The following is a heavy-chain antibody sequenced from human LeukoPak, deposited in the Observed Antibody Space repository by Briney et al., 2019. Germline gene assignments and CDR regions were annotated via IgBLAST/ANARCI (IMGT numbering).Heavy chain of an antibody. Sequence: SETLSLTCTVSGGSISSYYWSWIRQPPGKGLEWIGYIYYSGSTNYNPSLKSRVTISVDTSKNQFSLKLSSVTAADTAVYYCARGITIVVVMSYYMDVWGKGTTVTVSS. V-gene: IGHV4-59*01. CDR1: GGSISSYY. CDR2: IYYSGST. CDR3: ARGITIVVVMSYYMDV. D-gene: IGHD3-22*01. J-gene: IGHJ6*03.